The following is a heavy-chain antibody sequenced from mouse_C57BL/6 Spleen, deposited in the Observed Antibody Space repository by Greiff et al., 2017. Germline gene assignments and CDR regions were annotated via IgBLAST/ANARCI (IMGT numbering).Heavy chain of an antibody. J-gene: IGHJ4*01. D-gene: IGHD2-14*01. CDR3: AREGVRSAMDY. CDR1: GYAFPNYL. V-gene: IGHV1-54*01. Sequence: QVKLPQSGAELVRPGTSVKVSCKASGYAFPNYLIEWVKQRPGPGLEWIGVINPGSGGTNYNETFKGKATLTADKAASTAYMQLSSLTSEDSAVYFCAREGVRSAMDYWGQGTSVTVSS. CDR2: INPGSGGT.